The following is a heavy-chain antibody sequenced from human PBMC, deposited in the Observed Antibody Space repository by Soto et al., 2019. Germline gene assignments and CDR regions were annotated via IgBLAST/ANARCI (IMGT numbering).Heavy chain of an antibody. D-gene: IGHD6-6*01. J-gene: IGHJ6*02. V-gene: IGHV4-31*03. CDR1: GGSISSGGYY. CDR2: NYYSGIT. CDR3: ARGSSIAGLYYGMDV. Sequence: QVQLQESGPGLVKPSQTLSLTCTVSGGSISSGGYYWTWIRQHPGKGLEWIGYNYYSGITYYNPSLHSRVTISLDTSKNQFSLKLSSVTAADTAVYYCARGSSIAGLYYGMDVWGQGTTVTVSS.